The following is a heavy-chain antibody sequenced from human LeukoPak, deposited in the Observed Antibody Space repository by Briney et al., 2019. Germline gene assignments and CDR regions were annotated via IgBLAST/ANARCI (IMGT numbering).Heavy chain of an antibody. CDR3: ARDLHGDYSFDY. J-gene: IGHJ4*02. V-gene: IGHV3-21*01. CDR1: GFTFSSYG. CDR2: ISSSSSYI. Sequence: PGGSLRLSCAASGFTFSSYGMNWVRQAPGKGLEWVSSISSSSSYIYYADSVKGRFTISRDNAKNSLYLQMNSLRAEDTAVYYCARDLHGDYSFDYWGQGTLVTVSS. D-gene: IGHD4-17*01.